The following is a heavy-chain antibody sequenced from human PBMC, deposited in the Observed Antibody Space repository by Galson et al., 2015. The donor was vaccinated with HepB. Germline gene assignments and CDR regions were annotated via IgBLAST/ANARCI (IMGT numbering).Heavy chain of an antibody. J-gene: IGHJ5*02. CDR3: AALWSWSYNWFDP. V-gene: IGHV1-58*01. CDR2: IVVGSGNT. CDR1: GFTFTSSA. Sequence: SVKVSCKASGFTFTSSAVQWVRQARGQRLEWIGWIVVGSGNTNYAQKFQERVTITRDMSTSTAYMELSSLRSEDTAVYYCAALWSWSYNWFDPWGQGTLVTVSS. D-gene: IGHD6-13*01.